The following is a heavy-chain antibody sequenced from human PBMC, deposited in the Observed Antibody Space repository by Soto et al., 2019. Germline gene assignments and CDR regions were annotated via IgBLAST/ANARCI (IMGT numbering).Heavy chain of an antibody. D-gene: IGHD3-10*01. V-gene: IGHV1-18*01. CDR1: GYTFTSYG. CDR3: ARRGLEGLYYGSGSYTFDY. J-gene: IGHJ4*02. Sequence: QVQLVQSGAEVKKPGASVKVSCKASGYTFTSYGISWVRQAPGQGLEWMGWISAYNGNTNYAQKHKGRVTMTTDTSTSTAYMELRSLSSDDTAVYYCARRGLEGLYYGSGSYTFDYWGQGTLVTVSS. CDR2: ISAYNGNT.